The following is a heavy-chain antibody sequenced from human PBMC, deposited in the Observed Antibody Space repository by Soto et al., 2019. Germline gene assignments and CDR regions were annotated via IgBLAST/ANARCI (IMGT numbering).Heavy chain of an antibody. D-gene: IGHD2-15*01. Sequence: QAGGSLRLSCAASGFPFSSYDMNWVRQAPGKGLEWISYISTSGDYTFYADSVKGRFTISRDDAKNSLYMQMNSLRAEDTAVYFCTRERYCSGDSRLDDRFGYWGQGTLVTVSS. CDR1: GFPFSSYD. CDR2: ISTSGDYT. V-gene: IGHV3-48*03. CDR3: TRERYCSGDSRLDDRFGY. J-gene: IGHJ4*02.